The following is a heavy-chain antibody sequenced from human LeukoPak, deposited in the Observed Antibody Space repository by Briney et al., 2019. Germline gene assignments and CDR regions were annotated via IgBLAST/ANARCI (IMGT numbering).Heavy chain of an antibody. CDR2: IRSKTFGGTT. Sequence: GGSLRLSCTSSGFTFGTYAVIWFRQAPGKGLEWVAFIRSKTFGGTTEYAASVEGRFTISRDDSKSIAYLQMNSLKTEDTAVYYCTRYSGRTDYWGQGTLVTVSS. D-gene: IGHD5-18*01. J-gene: IGHJ4*02. V-gene: IGHV3-49*03. CDR3: TRYSGRTDY. CDR1: GFTFGTYA.